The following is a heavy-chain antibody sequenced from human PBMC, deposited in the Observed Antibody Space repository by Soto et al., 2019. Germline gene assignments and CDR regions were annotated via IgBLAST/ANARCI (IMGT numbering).Heavy chain of an antibody. CDR1: GGTFSSYA. V-gene: IGHV1-69*13. CDR3: ARVGYYDFWSGYVSGYYYYGMDV. J-gene: IGHJ6*02. CDR2: IIPIFGTA. Sequence: SVKVSCKASGGTFSSYAISWVRQAPGQGLEWMGGIIPIFGTANYAQKFQGRVTITADESTSTAYMELSSLRSEDTAVYYCARVGYYDFWSGYVSGYYYYGMDVWGQGTTVTVSS. D-gene: IGHD3-3*01.